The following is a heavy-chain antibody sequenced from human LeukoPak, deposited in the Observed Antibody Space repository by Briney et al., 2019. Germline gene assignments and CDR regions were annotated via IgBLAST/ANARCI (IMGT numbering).Heavy chain of an antibody. Sequence: GGSLRLSCAAAGFTFSSYWMSWVRQAPGKGLEWVANIKEDGSEKYYVDSVKGRFTISRDNAKNSLYLQMNSLRAEDTALYYCAKDIGYCSSTSCYTFNYWGQGTLVTVSS. CDR2: IKEDGSEK. D-gene: IGHD2-2*02. CDR1: GFTFSSYW. V-gene: IGHV3-7*03. CDR3: AKDIGYCSSTSCYTFNY. J-gene: IGHJ4*02.